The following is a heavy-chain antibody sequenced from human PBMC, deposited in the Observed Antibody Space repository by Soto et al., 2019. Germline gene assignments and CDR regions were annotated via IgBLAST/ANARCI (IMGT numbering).Heavy chain of an antibody. J-gene: IGHJ4*02. CDR1: GFTFSSYW. D-gene: IGHD3-3*01. CDR3: ARDAYDFWSGYLPNFDY. CDR2: IKQDGSEK. V-gene: IGHV3-7*01. Sequence: GGSLRLSCAASGFTFSSYWMSWVRQAPGKGLEWVANIKQDGSEKYYVDSVKGRFTISRDNAKNSLYLQMNSLRAEDTAVYYCARDAYDFWSGYLPNFDYWGQGTLVTVSS.